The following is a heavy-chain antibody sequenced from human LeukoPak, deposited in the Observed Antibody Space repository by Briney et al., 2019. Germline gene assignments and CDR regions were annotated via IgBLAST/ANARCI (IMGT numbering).Heavy chain of an antibody. CDR1: GYSINNGYY. D-gene: IGHD3-22*01. V-gene: IGHV4-38-2*01. CDR2: IYHDGST. Sequence: SETLSLTYAVSGYSINNGYYWGWIRQPPGRGLEWIGNIYHDGSTYYNPSLKSRVTISVDTSKNKFSLKQSTVTAAKTPLYYCARLGTYYYDMGEYWAEGPLVSVSS. J-gene: IGHJ4*02. CDR3: ARLGTYYYDMGEY.